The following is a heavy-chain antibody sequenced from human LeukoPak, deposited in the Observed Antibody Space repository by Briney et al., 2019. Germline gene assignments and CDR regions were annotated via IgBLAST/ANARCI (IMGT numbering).Heavy chain of an antibody. CDR2: IFPPDSNT. CDR1: GFSGYW. V-gene: IGHV5-51*01. Sequence: GESLKISCQGFGFSGYWIAWVRQMPGKGLEWMAIIFPPDSNTRYNPSFQGQATISADKSTNTAYLHWSSLKASDTGMYYCARFGGPDLQHNWFDLWGQGTLVTVSS. J-gene: IGHJ5*02. CDR3: ARFGGPDLQHNWFDL. D-gene: IGHD1-1*01.